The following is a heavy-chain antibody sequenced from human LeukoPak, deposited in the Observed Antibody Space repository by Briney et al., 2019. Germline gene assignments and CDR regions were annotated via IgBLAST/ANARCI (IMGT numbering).Heavy chain of an antibody. CDR3: ARLYDGSAYHADHFDY. CDR1: GFTFSSYE. D-gene: IGHD3-22*01. Sequence: GGSLRLSCAASGFTFSSYEMNWVRQAPGKGLEWVSYISSSGSTIYYADSVKGLFTISRYNAKNSLYLQMSSLRAEDTAVYYCARLYDGSAYHADHFDYWGQGTLVIVSS. CDR2: ISSSGSTI. J-gene: IGHJ4*02. V-gene: IGHV3-48*03.